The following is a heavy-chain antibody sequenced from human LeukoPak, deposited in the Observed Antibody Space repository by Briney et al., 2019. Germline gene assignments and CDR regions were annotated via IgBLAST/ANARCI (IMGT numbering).Heavy chain of an antibody. Sequence: SETLSLTCTVSGGSISSYYWSWIRQPPGKGLEWIGYIYYSGSTNYNPSLKSRVTISVDTSKNQFSLKLSSVTAADTAVYYCAREAITDIDYYYMDVWGKGTTVTVSS. CDR1: GGSISSYY. D-gene: IGHD3-16*01. CDR2: IYYSGST. J-gene: IGHJ6*03. CDR3: AREAITDIDYYYMDV. V-gene: IGHV4-59*01.